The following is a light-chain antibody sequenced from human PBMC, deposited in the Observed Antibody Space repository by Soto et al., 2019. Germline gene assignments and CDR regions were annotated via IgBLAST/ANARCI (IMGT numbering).Light chain of an antibody. V-gene: IGLV2-8*01. J-gene: IGLJ2*01. CDR3: SSYAGSNNLV. CDR1: SSDVGGYHY. CDR2: EVT. Sequence: QSVLTHPPSASGSPGQSVTISCTGTSSDVGGYHYVSWYQQHPGKAPKLMIHEVTKRPSGVPDRFSGSKSGNTASLTVSGLQGEDEADYYCSSYAGSNNLVFGGGTKLTVL.